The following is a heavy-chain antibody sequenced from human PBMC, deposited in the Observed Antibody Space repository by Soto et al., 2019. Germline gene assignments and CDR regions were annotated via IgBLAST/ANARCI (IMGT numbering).Heavy chain of an antibody. CDR1: GGSRSGYH. D-gene: IGHD3-10*01. V-gene: IGHV4-4*07. Sequence: QVELQESGPRLVRPSETLYLTCTVSGGSRSGYHCSWVRQPAGKGREWIGRVHSTGSTDYNPSVESRTTVSLDTSKKQFSLKLRSVTASDTALYFCARDSVSLTLFDYWGHGILVTVSS. CDR2: VHSTGST. CDR3: ARDSVSLTLFDY. J-gene: IGHJ4*01.